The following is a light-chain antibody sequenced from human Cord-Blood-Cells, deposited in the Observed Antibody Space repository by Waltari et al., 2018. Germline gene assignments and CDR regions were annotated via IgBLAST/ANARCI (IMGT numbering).Light chain of an antibody. Sequence: QSALTQPASVSGSPGQSITIPCTGTSSDVGGYNYVSLYQQPPGKAPKLMIYDVSNRPSGVSNRFSGSKSGNTASLTISGLQAEDEADYYCSSYTSSSTNYVFGTGTKVTVL. CDR3: SSYTSSSTNYV. CDR1: SSDVGGYNY. V-gene: IGLV2-14*01. J-gene: IGLJ1*01. CDR2: DVS.